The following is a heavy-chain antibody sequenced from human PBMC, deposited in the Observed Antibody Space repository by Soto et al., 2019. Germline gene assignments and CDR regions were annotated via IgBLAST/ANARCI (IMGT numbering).Heavy chain of an antibody. CDR3: AGAPRLGLDAFDI. J-gene: IGHJ3*02. Sequence: GGSLRLSCAASGFTFSSYSMNWVRQAPGKGLEWVSSISSSSSYIYYADSVKGRFTISRDNAKNSLYLQMNSLRAEDTAVYYCAGAPRLGLDAFDIWGQGTMVTVSS. CDR2: ISSSSSYI. D-gene: IGHD6-6*01. CDR1: GFTFSSYS. V-gene: IGHV3-21*01.